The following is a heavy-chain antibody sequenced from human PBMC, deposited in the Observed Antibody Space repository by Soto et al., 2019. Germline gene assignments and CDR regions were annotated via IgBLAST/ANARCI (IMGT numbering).Heavy chain of an antibody. V-gene: IGHV1-69*13. D-gene: IGHD3-9*01. J-gene: IGHJ5*02. Sequence: SVKVSCKASGGTFSNYAISWVRQAPGQGLEWMGGIILPFGTANYAQKFQGRVTITADESMTTAYMELSGLRSEDTAVYYCAREYYDILTGLNWFDPWGQGTLVTVSS. CDR1: GGTFSNYA. CDR2: IILPFGTA. CDR3: AREYYDILTGLNWFDP.